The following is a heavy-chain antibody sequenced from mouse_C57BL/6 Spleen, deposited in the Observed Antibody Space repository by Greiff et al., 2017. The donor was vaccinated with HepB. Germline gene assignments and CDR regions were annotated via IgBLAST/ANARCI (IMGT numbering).Heavy chain of an antibody. CDR3: ASQGEYYYFDV. CDR2: ISGGGGNT. J-gene: IGHJ1*03. Sequence: EVKLVESGGGLVKPGGSLKLSCAASGFTFSSYTMSWVRQTPEKRLEWVATISGGGGNTYYPDSVKGRFTISRDNAKNTLYLQISSLRSEDTALYCCASQGEYYYFDVWGTGTTVTVSS. CDR1: GFTFSSYT. V-gene: IGHV5-9*01. D-gene: IGHD1-1*02.